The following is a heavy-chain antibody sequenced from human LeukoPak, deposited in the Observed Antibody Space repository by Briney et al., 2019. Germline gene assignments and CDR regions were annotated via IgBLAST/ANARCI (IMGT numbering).Heavy chain of an antibody. V-gene: IGHV1-2*02. CDR2: INPNSGGT. D-gene: IGHD3-3*01. J-gene: IGHJ5*02. Sequence: ASVKVSCKASGYTFTGYYMHWVRQAPGQGLEWMGWINPNSGGTNYAQKFQGRATMTRDTPISTAYMELSRLRSDDTAVYYCARAARITIFGVGQENWFDPWGQGTLVTVSS. CDR1: GYTFTGYY. CDR3: ARAARITIFGVGQENWFDP.